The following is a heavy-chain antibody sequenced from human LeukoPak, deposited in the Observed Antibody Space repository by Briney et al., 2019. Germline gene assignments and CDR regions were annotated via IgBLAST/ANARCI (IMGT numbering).Heavy chain of an antibody. V-gene: IGHV3-15*01. CDR3: TTESLYHYDRGYNWFDP. CDR2: IKSKTDGGTT. CDR1: GFTLSNAW. D-gene: IGHD3-10*02. Sequence: GGSLRLSCAASGFTLSNAWMSWVRQTPGKGLEWVGRIKSKTDGGTTDYAAPVKGRFTISRDDSKNTLYLQLNGLKTEDTAVHYCTTESLYHYDRGYNWFDPWGQGTLVTVSS. J-gene: IGHJ5*02.